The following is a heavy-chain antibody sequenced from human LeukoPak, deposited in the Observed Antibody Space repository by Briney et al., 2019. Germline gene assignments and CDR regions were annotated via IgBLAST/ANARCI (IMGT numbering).Heavy chain of an antibody. V-gene: IGHV4-59*01. J-gene: IGHJ3*02. D-gene: IGHD5-18*01. CDR3: ARAIGYSYGRDAFDI. CDR2: IYYSGST. CDR1: GGSISSYY. Sequence: SETLSLTCTVSGGSISSYYWSWIRQPPGKGLEWIGYIYYSGSTNYNPSLKSRVTISVDTSKNQFSLKLSSVTAADTAVYYCARAIGYSYGRDAFDIWGQGTMVTVSS.